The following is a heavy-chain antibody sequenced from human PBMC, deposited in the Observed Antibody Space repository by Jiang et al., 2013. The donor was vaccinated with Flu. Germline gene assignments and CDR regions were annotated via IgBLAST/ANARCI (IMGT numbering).Heavy chain of an antibody. CDR3: AKGGPRPGQLLFDY. CDR2: VSAYNGNK. Sequence: GAEVKKPGASVKVSCKASGYRFTSFGISWVRQVPGQGLEWMGWVSAYNGNKDYAVNLQDRVTMTTDASTSTAYMELRSLRSDDTAVYFCAKGGPRPGQLLFDYWGQGTLVTVSS. CDR1: GYRFTSFG. V-gene: IGHV1-18*01. D-gene: IGHD6-19*01. J-gene: IGHJ4*02.